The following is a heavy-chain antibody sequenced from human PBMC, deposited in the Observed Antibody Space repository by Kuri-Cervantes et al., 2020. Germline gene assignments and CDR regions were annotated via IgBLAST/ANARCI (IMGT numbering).Heavy chain of an antibody. CDR1: GFTFSSYG. Sequence: GESLKISCAASGFTFSSYGMHWVRQAPGKGLEWVAVISYDGSNKYYADSVKGRFTISRDNSKNTLYLQMNSLRAEDTAVYYCARARVMYYYDSSGRIDYWGQGTLVTVS. CDR3: ARARVMYYYDSSGRIDY. V-gene: IGHV3-30*03. CDR2: ISYDGSNK. D-gene: IGHD3-22*01. J-gene: IGHJ4*02.